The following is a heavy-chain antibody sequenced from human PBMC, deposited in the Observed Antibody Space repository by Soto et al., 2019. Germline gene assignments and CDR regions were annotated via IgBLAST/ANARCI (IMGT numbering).Heavy chain of an antibody. CDR3: ARVETYGRYFFDC. J-gene: IGHJ4*02. D-gene: IGHD4-17*01. Sequence: PGGSLRLSCAASGFTVSDNYMSWVRQAPGKGLEWVSVIYSGGSTYYADSVKGRFTISRDNAKNSLYLQLNSLRAEDTAVYYCARVETYGRYFFDCWGQGTLVTVSS. CDR1: GFTVSDNY. V-gene: IGHV3-53*03. CDR2: IYSGGST.